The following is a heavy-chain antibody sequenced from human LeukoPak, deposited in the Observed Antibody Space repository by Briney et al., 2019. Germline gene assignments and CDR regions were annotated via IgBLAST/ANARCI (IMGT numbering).Heavy chain of an antibody. J-gene: IGHJ5*02. Sequence: SETLSLTCTVSGGSISSYYWSWIRQPPGKGLEWIGYIYHSGSTNYNPSLKSRVTISVDTSKNQFSLKLSFVTAADTAVYYCARHTPSYGWFDPWGQGTLVTVSS. D-gene: IGHD1-26*01. V-gene: IGHV4-59*08. CDR2: IYHSGST. CDR3: ARHTPSYGWFDP. CDR1: GGSISSYY.